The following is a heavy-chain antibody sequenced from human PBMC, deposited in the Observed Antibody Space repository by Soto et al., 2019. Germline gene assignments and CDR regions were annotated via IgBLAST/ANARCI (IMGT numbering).Heavy chain of an antibody. CDR1: GYTFTSYG. J-gene: IGHJ3*02. CDR3: ARDERPHSLATIGGI. CDR2: ISAYNGNT. D-gene: IGHD5-12*01. V-gene: IGHV1-18*01. Sequence: QVQLVQSGAEVKKPGASVKVSCKASGYTFTSYGISWVRQAPGQGLEWMGWISAYNGNTNYAQKLQGRVTMTTDTSTSTAYMELRSLRSDDTALYYCARDERPHSLATIGGIWGQGTMVTVSS.